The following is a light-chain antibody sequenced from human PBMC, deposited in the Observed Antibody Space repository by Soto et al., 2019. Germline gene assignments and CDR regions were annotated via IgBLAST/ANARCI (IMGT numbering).Light chain of an antibody. J-gene: IGKJ4*01. CDR2: DAI. CDR3: QQYDEWPLT. V-gene: IGKV3-15*01. CDR1: QNVKTR. Sequence: EKVMTQSPATLSVSPGERATLSCRASQNVKTRLAWYQQKPGQAPRLLIYDAITRATGIPARFSGSASGTEFTLTISSLQSEDFAVYYCQQYDEWPLTFGGGTKVEIK.